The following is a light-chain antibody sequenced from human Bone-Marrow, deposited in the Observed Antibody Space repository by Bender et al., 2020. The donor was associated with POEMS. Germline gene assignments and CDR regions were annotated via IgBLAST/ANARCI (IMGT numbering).Light chain of an antibody. J-gene: IGLJ1*01. CDR3: CSYAGSFIYV. V-gene: IGLV2-14*03. Sequence: QSALTQPASLSGSLGQSITISCTGTSSDVGHYDYVSWYQQHPGKAPKLIISGVYYRPSGVSSRFSGSKSGNTASLTISGLLAEDEADFYCCSYAGSFIYVFGTGTQVSVL. CDR1: SSDVGHYDY. CDR2: GVY.